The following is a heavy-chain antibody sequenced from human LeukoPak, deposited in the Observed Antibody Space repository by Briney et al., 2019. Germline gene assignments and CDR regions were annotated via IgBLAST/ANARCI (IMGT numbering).Heavy chain of an antibody. CDR2: ISGSGGST. J-gene: IGHJ4*02. CDR3: AKLSLYYYGSGSYYDY. V-gene: IGHV3-23*01. CDR1: GFTFSSYA. D-gene: IGHD3-10*01. Sequence: PGGSLRLSCAASGFTFSSYAMSWVRQAPGKGLEWVSGISGSGGSTYYADSVKGRFTISRDNSKNTLYLQMNSLRAEDTAVYYCAKLSLYYYGSGSYYDYWGQGTLVTVSS.